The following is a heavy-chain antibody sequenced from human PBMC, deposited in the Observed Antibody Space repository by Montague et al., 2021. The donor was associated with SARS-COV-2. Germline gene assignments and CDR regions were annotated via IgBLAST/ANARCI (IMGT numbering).Heavy chain of an antibody. D-gene: IGHD2-21*02. CDR1: GDSVSSHIAT. CDR2: TYYRSKWYN. CDR3: ARAYCGGDCYFYWYFDL. Sequence: CAISGDSVSSHIATWNWIRQSPSRGLEWLGRTYYRSKWYNDYAVSVKSRVIINPDTSNNRISLQLNSVTPEDTAVHYCARAYCGGDCYFYWYFDLWGRGTLVTVSS. V-gene: IGHV6-1*01. J-gene: IGHJ2*01.